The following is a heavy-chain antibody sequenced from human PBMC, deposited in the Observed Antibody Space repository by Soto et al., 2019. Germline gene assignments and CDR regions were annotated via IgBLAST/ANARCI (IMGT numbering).Heavy chain of an antibody. V-gene: IGHV4-30-4*01. J-gene: IGHJ5*02. CDR1: GGSISSGDYY. D-gene: IGHD3-22*01. CDR3: ARGLYDSSGYYSHSNWFDP. CDR2: IYYSGST. Sequence: SETLSLTCTVSGGSISSGDYYWSWIRQPPGKGLEWIGYIYYSGSTYHNPSLKSRVTISVDTSKNQFSLKLSSVTAADTAVYYCARGLYDSSGYYSHSNWFDPWGQGTLVTSPQ.